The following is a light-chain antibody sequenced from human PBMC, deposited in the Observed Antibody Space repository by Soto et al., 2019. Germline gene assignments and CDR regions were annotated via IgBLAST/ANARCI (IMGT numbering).Light chain of an antibody. CDR1: QGIGTS. CDR3: QQLQGYPFT. CDR2: AAS. Sequence: IVSSQSPASVSASVGDRVTITGRGSQGIGTSLAWYQQKPGKAPKLLSYAASNFQSGVPSRFSGSRSGTHFTLTISSLQPEDFATYFCQQLQGYPFTFGQGTRLEIK. V-gene: IGKV1-9*01. J-gene: IGKJ5*01.